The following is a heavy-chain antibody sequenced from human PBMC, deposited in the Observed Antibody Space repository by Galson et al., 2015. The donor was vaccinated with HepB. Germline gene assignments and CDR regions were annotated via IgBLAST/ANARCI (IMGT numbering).Heavy chain of an antibody. CDR3: ARVNDGTNYYFDY. D-gene: IGHD1-1*01. CDR1: GGSFSNNS. J-gene: IGHJ4*02. Sequence: SCKVSGGSFSNNSISWVRQAPGQGLEWIGGIIPMFQIVNYAQKLQGRVTITADKATSTAYMELKSLTSEDTAFYYCARVNDGTNYYFDYWGQGTLVTVAS. CDR2: IIPMFQIV. V-gene: IGHV1-69*17.